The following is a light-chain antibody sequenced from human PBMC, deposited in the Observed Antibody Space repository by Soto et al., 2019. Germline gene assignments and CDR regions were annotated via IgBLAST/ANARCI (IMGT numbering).Light chain of an antibody. CDR1: QSLVYSNGNAY. CDR2: QVS. Sequence: DAVLTQSPLSLPVTLGQPAAISCRSSQSLVYSNGNAYLIWFQQRPGQSPRRLIYQVSTRDAGVPDRFSGSGSGTYFTLTISSVEAEDVGLYYYMQGTHWPWTFGQGTKVDIK. CDR3: MQGTHWPWT. J-gene: IGKJ1*01. V-gene: IGKV2-30*01.